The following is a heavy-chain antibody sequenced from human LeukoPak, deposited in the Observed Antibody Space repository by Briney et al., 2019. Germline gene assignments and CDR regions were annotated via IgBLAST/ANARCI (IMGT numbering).Heavy chain of an antibody. CDR1: GGSVSSGSYY. J-gene: IGHJ4*02. D-gene: IGHD2-21*02. CDR2: IYYSGST. V-gene: IGHV4-61*01. Sequence: PSETLSLTCTVSGGSVSSGSYYWSWIRQPPGKGLEWIGYIYYSGSTNYNPPLKSRVTISVDTSKNQFSLKLSSVTAADTAVYYCARAVVTAMGFFDYWGQGTLVTVSS. CDR3: ARAVVTAMGFFDY.